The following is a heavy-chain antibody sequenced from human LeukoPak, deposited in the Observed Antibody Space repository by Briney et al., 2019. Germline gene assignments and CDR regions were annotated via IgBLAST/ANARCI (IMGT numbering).Heavy chain of an antibody. V-gene: IGHV3-49*04. CDR3: TRDQAPYY. J-gene: IGHJ4*02. CDR1: GFTFGDYA. Sequence: GGSLRLSCTASGFTFGDYAMTWVRQAPGKGLEWVGFIRSKIYGGTPEYAASVKGRFTISRDDSKGIAYLQMNSLKTEDTAVYYCTRDQAPYYWGQGTLVTVSS. CDR2: IRSKIYGGTP.